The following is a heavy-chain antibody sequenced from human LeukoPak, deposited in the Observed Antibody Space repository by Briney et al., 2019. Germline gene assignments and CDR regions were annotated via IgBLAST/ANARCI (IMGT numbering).Heavy chain of an antibody. Sequence: GGSLRHSCAASGFTFDNYGMTWVRQVPGKGLEWVSGVNWNGGSTGYADSVKGRFTISRDNAKNSLYLQMNSLRAEDTALYYCARASLYDNSAYYLDYWGQGTLVTVSS. CDR3: ARASLYDNSAYYLDY. CDR2: VNWNGGST. V-gene: IGHV3-20*04. J-gene: IGHJ4*02. CDR1: GFTFDNYG. D-gene: IGHD3-22*01.